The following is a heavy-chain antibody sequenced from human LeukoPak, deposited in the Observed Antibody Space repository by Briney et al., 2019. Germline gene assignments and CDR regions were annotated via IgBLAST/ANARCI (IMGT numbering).Heavy chain of an antibody. D-gene: IGHD3-22*01. V-gene: IGHV6-1*01. CDR1: GDNVSSNSAA. CDR3: ARGDYDISGGGFDI. CDR2: TYYRSKWFF. J-gene: IGHJ3*02. Sequence: SQTLSLTCVISGDNVSSNSAAWNWIRQSPSGGLEWLGRTYYRSKWFFDYAVSMKSRLTINSDTSQSHFSLQLMSVTPEDTAVYYCARGDYDISGGGFDIWGQGTLVTVSS.